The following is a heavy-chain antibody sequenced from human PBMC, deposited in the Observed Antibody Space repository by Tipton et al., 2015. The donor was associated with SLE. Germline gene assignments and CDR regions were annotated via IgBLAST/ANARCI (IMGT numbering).Heavy chain of an antibody. CDR3: ARGGVGGYDYFDY. V-gene: IGHV3-30*04. CDR2: ISYDGGNK. D-gene: IGHD5-12*01. J-gene: IGHJ4*02. Sequence: SLRLSCAAPGFTFSSYSMHWVRQAPGKGLEWVAIISYDGGNKYYADSVMGRFTISRDNSKNTLYLQMNSLRAEDTAVYYCARGGVGGYDYFDYWGQGTLVTVSS. CDR1: GFTFSSYS.